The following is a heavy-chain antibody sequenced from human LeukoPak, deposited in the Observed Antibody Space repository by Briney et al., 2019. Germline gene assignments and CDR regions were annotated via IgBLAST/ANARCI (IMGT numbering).Heavy chain of an antibody. CDR2: ISGSGGST. D-gene: IGHD6-19*01. CDR3: AKDRSSGSGWPPFDY. CDR1: GFTFSSYA. V-gene: IGHV3-23*01. Sequence: PGGSLRLSCAASGFTFSSYAMSWVRQAPGKGLEWVSAISGSGGSTYYADSVKGRFTISRDNSKNTLYVQMNSLRAEDTAVYYCAKDRSSGSGWPPFDYWGQGTLVTVSS. J-gene: IGHJ4*02.